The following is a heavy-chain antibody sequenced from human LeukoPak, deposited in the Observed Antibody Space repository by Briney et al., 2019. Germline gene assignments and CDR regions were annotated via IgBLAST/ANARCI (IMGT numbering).Heavy chain of an antibody. CDR3: ARDRTTVVRPYYFEY. Sequence: GGSLRLSCAASGFTFSSYSMNWVRQAPGKGLEWVSYISSGSSTIYYADSVKGRFTISRDNAKNSLYLQMNSLRDEDTAVYYCARDRTTVVRPYYFEYWGQGTLVTVSS. CDR1: GFTFSSYS. CDR2: ISSGSSTI. D-gene: IGHD4-23*01. V-gene: IGHV3-48*02. J-gene: IGHJ4*02.